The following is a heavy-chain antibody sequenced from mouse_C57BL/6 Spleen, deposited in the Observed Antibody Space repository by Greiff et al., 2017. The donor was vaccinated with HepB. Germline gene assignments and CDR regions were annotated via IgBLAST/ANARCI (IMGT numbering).Heavy chain of an antibody. Sequence: VQLQQSGAELVRPGSSVKLSCKASGYTFTSYWMDWVKQRPGQGLEWIGNIYPSDSETHYNQKFKDKATLTVDKSSRTAYMQLSSLTSEDSAVYYCARGVYDYVGTYFDYWGQGTTLTVSS. V-gene: IGHV1-61*01. CDR1: GYTFTSYW. CDR3: ARGVYDYVGTYFDY. J-gene: IGHJ2*01. D-gene: IGHD2-4*01. CDR2: IYPSDSET.